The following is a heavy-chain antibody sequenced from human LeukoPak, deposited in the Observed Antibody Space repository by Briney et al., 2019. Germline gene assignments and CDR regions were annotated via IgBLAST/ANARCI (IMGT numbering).Heavy chain of an antibody. D-gene: IGHD4-17*01. CDR1: GYIFTSYL. V-gene: IGHV5-10-1*01. Sequence: GESLNISCKCSGYIFTSYLTSWVRQMPGKVVELMGRIDPSDSYTNYSPSFQGHVTISADKSISTAYLQWSSLKASDTAMYYCARQKATVTPSFDYWGQGTLVTVSS. CDR3: ARQKATVTPSFDY. CDR2: IDPSDSYT. J-gene: IGHJ4*02.